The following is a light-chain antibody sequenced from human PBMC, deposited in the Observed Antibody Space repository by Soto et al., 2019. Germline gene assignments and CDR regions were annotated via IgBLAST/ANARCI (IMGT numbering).Light chain of an antibody. V-gene: IGLV2-14*01. CDR2: EVT. CDR3: SSYTNINTRACV. J-gene: IGLJ1*01. CDR1: SSDVGGYNY. Sequence: QSVLTQPASVSGYPGQAITTSCTGTSSDVGGYNYVSWYQQHPGKAPKLIIYEVTDRPSGVSNRFSGSKSGNTASLTISGLQAEDEAEYYCSSYTNINTRACVFGTGTKV.